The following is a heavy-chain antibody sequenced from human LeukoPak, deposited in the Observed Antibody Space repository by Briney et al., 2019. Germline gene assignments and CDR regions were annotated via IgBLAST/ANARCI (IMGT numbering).Heavy chain of an antibody. Sequence: ASVKVSCKASGYTFTNYGISWVRQAPGQGLEWMGWISAYNGNTKNAQKLQGRVTMTTDTSTSTAYMELRSLRSDDTAVYYCARDLITFGGFIVPDQWGQGTLVTVSS. D-gene: IGHD3-16*02. CDR2: ISAYNGNT. V-gene: IGHV1-18*01. J-gene: IGHJ4*02. CDR3: ARDLITFGGFIVPDQ. CDR1: GYTFTNYG.